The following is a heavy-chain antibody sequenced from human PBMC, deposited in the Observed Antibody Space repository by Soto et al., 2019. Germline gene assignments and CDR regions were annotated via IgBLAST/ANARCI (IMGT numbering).Heavy chain of an antibody. D-gene: IGHD3-10*01. CDR2: INYAGYS. CDR3: ARHGFGPLHGLVDV. V-gene: IGHV4-59*08. CDR1: GGSITNYY. Sequence: QVQLQESGPGLVKPSETLSLTCTVSGGSITNYYCSWFRQPPGKGLEWIGYINYAGYSAYNPSLRGRVTLSMDASNTQFSLMLESVTATYTAVYYCARHGFGPLHGLVDVWGPGTTVIVSS. J-gene: IGHJ6*02.